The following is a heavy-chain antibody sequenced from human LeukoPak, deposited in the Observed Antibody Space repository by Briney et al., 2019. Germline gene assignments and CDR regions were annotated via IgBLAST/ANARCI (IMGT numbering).Heavy chain of an antibody. CDR3: ARGGGSLEFDY. V-gene: IGHV4-34*01. J-gene: IGHJ4*02. Sequence: PSETLSLTCTVYGGSFSGYYWSWIRQPPGKGLEWIGEINHSGSTNYNPSLKSRVTISVDTSKNQFSLKLSSVTAADTAVYYCARGGGSLEFDYWGQGTLVTVSS. D-gene: IGHD3-3*01. CDR1: GGSFSGYY. CDR2: INHSGST.